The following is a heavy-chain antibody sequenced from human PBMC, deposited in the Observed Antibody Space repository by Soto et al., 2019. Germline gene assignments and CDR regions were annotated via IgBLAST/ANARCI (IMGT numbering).Heavy chain of an antibody. J-gene: IGHJ6*02. D-gene: IGHD5-18*01. CDR3: ARDLRKEGYSYGFYYYGMDV. V-gene: IGHV1-69*13. CDR1: GGTFSSYA. CDR2: IIPIFGTA. Sequence: SVKVSCKASGGTFSSYAISWVRQAPGQGLEWMGGIIPIFGTANYAQKFQGRVTITADESTSTAYMELSSLRSEDTAVYYCARDLRKEGYSYGFYYYGMDVWGQGTTVTVS.